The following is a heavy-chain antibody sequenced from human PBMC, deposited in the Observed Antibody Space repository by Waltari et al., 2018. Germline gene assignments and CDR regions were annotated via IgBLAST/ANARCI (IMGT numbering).Heavy chain of an antibody. CDR3: VKESPEAGRDY. CDR1: GFSFSSSG. J-gene: IGHJ4*02. V-gene: IGHV3-30*02. CDR2: IQYDGRNK. Sequence: QVQLVESGGGVVQPGESLRRSCAASGFSFSSSGMHWVRQAPGKGVGWVAFIQYDGRNKYNVDSVRGRFTISRDNSKNTLYLQMSSLGIDDTAVYYCVKESPEAGRDYWGQGTLVTVS. D-gene: IGHD1-26*01.